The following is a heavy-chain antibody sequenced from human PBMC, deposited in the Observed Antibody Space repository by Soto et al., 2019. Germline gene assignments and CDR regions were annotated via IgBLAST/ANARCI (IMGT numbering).Heavy chain of an antibody. D-gene: IGHD6-13*01. J-gene: IGHJ5*02. CDR2: ISFDGGNQ. V-gene: IGHV3-30*18. Sequence: QVQLVQSGGGVVQPGRSLRLSCAASELAFNTYGLHWVRQAPGKGLEWVAGISFDGGNQYYADSVKGRFTISRDKSNNTLYLQMNGLGAEDTATYYCAKDSSVTAAGSGGWFDPWGQGTLVIVSS. CDR3: AKDSSVTAAGSGGWFDP. CDR1: ELAFNTYG.